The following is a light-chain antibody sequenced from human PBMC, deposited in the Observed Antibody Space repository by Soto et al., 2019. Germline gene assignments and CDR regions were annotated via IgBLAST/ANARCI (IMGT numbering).Light chain of an antibody. CDR1: QSVSSN. Sequence: EIVMTQSPATLSVSPGERATLSCRASQSVSSNLAWYQQKPGQAPRLLIYGASTRASGIPARFSGSGSGTEFTLTNNSLQSEDFAGYLCQQYNNWPPLTFGQGTKVEIK. J-gene: IGKJ1*01. V-gene: IGKV3-15*01. CDR3: QQYNNWPPLT. CDR2: GAS.